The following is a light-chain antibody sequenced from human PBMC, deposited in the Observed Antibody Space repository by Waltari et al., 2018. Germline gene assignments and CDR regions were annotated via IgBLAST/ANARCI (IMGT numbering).Light chain of an antibody. CDR3: SSYAGRDILV. J-gene: IGLJ2*01. CDR1: SSDVGGYNY. V-gene: IGLV2-8*01. CDR2: EVY. Sequence: QSALTQPPSASGSPGQSVAISCTGTSSDVGGYNYVSWYHQHPGKAPRLMIYEVYKRPSGVPDRFSGSKSGNTASLTVSGLQAEDEADYYCSSYAGRDILVFGGGTRLTVL.